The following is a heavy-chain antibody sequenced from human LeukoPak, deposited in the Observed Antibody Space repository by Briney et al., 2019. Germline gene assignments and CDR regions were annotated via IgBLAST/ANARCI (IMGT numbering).Heavy chain of an antibody. D-gene: IGHD3-10*01. CDR1: GYTFTGYY. V-gene: IGHV1-2*02. CDR3: ARDKKRITMVRGVTYFNYYYYMDV. Sequence: ASVKVSCKASGYTFTGYYLHWVRQAPGQGREWMGWIDPKSGGTKIAQNLQGRVTMTRDTSISTAYMELSRLASDDTAVYYCARDKKRITMVRGVTYFNYYYYMDVWGKGTTVTISS. J-gene: IGHJ6*03. CDR2: IDPKSGGT.